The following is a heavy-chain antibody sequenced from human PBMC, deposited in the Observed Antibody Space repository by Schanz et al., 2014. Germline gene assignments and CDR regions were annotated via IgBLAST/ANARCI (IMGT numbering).Heavy chain of an antibody. CDR1: GYTFTNNH. CDR2: INPHNGNT. D-gene: IGHD6-19*01. J-gene: IGHJ4*02. CDR3: ARGGYSSGWYDRDIAHFDY. V-gene: IGHV1-18*04. Sequence: QVQLVQSGAEVKKPGAAVKVSCKASGYTFTNNHLHWVRQAPGQGLEWLGWINPHNGNTNYAQKLQGRVTMTADTSTSTAYMELRSLRSDDTAVYYCARGGYSSGWYDRDIAHFDYWGQGTLVTVSS.